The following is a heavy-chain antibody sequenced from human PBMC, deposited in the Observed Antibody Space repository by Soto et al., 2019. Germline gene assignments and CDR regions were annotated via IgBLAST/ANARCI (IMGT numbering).Heavy chain of an antibody. CDR2: IYYSGST. CDR1: GGSISSYY. J-gene: IGHJ4*02. V-gene: IGHV4-59*08. Sequence: SETLSLTCTVSGGSISSYYWSWIRQPPGKGLEWIGYIYYSGSTNYNPSLKSRVTISVDTSKNQFSLKLSSVTAADTAVYYCARQIGGTTVDYWGQGTLVTVSS. CDR3: ARQIGGTTVDY. D-gene: IGHD1-7*01.